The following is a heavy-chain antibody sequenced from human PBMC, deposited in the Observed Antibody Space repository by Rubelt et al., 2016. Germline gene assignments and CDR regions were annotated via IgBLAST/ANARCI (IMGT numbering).Heavy chain of an antibody. V-gene: IGHV6-1*01. Sequence: QVQLQQSGPGLVKPSQTLSLTCAISGDTVSSNIAAWSWIRQSPSRGLEWLGRTYYRSKWYNYYALAVKSRITTNPDTSKNQFSLQLNSVTPEDTAVYYCARGYYGMDVWGQGTTVTVSS. J-gene: IGHJ6*02. CDR3: ARGYYGMDV. CDR1: GDTVSSNIAA. CDR2: TYYRSKWYN.